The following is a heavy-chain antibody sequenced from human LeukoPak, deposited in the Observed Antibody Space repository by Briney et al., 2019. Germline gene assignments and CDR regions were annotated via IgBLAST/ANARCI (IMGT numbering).Heavy chain of an antibody. D-gene: IGHD5-24*01. CDR3: ARHPSGRMWLQQGGWFDP. V-gene: IGHV4-34*01. CDR2: INHSGST. Sequence: KTSETLSLTCAVYGGSFSDYYWSWIRQPPGKGLEWIGEINHSGSTNYNPSLKSRVTISVDTSKNQFSLKLTSVTAADTAVYYCARHPSGRMWLQQGGWFDPWGQGTLVTVSS. CDR1: GGSFSDYY. J-gene: IGHJ5*02.